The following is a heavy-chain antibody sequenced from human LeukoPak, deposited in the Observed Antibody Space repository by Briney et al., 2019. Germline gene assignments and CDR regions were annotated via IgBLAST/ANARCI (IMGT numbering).Heavy chain of an antibody. D-gene: IGHD3-10*01. CDR1: GFTFSSYA. CDR2: ISGSGGST. V-gene: IGHV3-23*01. CDR3: AKDLRGSEYLYYFDY. J-gene: IGHJ4*02. Sequence: PGGSLRLSSAASGFTFSSYAMSWVRQAPGKGLEWVSAISGSGGSTYYADSVKGRFTISRDNSKNTLYLQMNSLRAEDAAVYYCAKDLRGSEYLYYFDYWGQGTLVTVSS.